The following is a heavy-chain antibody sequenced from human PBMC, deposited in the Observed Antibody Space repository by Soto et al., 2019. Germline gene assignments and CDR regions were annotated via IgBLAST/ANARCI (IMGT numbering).Heavy chain of an antibody. Sequence: SVKVSCKASGFTFTSSAVQWVRQARGQRLEWIGWIVVGSGNTNYAQKFQERVTITRDMSTSTAYMELSSLRSEDTAVYYCAGSGYYPRYYYYGMDVWGQGTTVTVSS. J-gene: IGHJ6*02. CDR3: AGSGYYPRYYYYGMDV. D-gene: IGHD3-3*01. V-gene: IGHV1-58*01. CDR2: IVVGSGNT. CDR1: GFTFTSSA.